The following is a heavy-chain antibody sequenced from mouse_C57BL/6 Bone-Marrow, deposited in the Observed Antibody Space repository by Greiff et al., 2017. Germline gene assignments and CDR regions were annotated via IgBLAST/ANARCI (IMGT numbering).Heavy chain of an antibody. J-gene: IGHJ2*01. Sequence: QVQLKQPGAELVRPGSSVKLSCKASGYTFTSYWMHWVKQRPIQGLEWIGNIDPSDSETHYNQKFKDKATLTVDKSSSTAYMQLSSLTSEDSAVYYCARSAHAGHYGNFDYWGQGTTLTVSS. CDR1: GYTFTSYW. CDR2: IDPSDSET. D-gene: IGHD2-1*01. V-gene: IGHV1-52*01. CDR3: ARSAHAGHYGNFDY.